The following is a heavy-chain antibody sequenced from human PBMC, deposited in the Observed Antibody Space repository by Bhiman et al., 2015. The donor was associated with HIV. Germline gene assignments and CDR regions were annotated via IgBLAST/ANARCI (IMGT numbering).Heavy chain of an antibody. J-gene: IGHJ4*02. CDR1: GFTFSSYS. Sequence: EVQLVESGGGLVKPGGSLRLSCAASGFTFSSYSMNWVRQAPGKGLEWVANXKQDGSEKYYVDSVKGRFTISRDNAKTHCSAMNSLRAEDTAVYYCARGPWWLLHYYLDYWGQGTLVTGLL. V-gene: IGHV3-7*05. D-gene: IGHD2-15*01. CDR2: XKQDGSEK. CDR3: ARGPWWLLHYYLDY.